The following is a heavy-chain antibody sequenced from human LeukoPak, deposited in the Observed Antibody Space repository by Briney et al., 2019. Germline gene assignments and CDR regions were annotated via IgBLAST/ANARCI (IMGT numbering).Heavy chain of an antibody. J-gene: IGHJ6*03. V-gene: IGHV3-7*01. Sequence: PGGSLRLSCAASGFTFSNYWMSWVRQAPGKGLEWVANIKHDGSDKYYLDSVKGRFTLSRDNAKNSLYLQMNSLRAEATAVYYCARLTHDNGDYVGYYFYYMDVWGKGTTVTVS. CDR3: ARLTHDNGDYVGYYFYYMDV. CDR1: GFTFSNYW. D-gene: IGHD4-17*01. CDR2: IKHDGSDK.